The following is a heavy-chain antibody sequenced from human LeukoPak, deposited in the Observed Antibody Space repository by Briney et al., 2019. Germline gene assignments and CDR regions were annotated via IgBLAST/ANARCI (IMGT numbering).Heavy chain of an antibody. Sequence: ASVKVSCKSSGYTFTSYYMHLVRQAPGRGLEWMGIINPSGGSTSYAQKFQGRVTMTRDTSTSTVYMELSSLRSEDTAVYYCAKGVLRFHYWGQGTLVTVSS. V-gene: IGHV1-46*01. CDR3: AKGVLRFHY. CDR1: GYTFTSYY. J-gene: IGHJ4*02. D-gene: IGHD5/OR15-5a*01. CDR2: INPSGGST.